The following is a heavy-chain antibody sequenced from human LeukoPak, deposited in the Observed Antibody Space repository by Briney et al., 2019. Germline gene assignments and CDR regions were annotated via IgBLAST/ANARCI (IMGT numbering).Heavy chain of an antibody. V-gene: IGHV1-69*01. CDR2: IIPIFGTA. D-gene: IGHD2-15*01. CDR3: ASVVVVAASHSEYFQH. Sequence: GSSVKVSCKASGGTFISYAISWVRQAPGQGLEWMGGIIPIFGTANYAQKFQGRVTITADESTSTAYMELSSLRSEDTAVYYCASVVVVAASHSEYFQHWGQGTLVTVSS. CDR1: GGTFISYA. J-gene: IGHJ1*01.